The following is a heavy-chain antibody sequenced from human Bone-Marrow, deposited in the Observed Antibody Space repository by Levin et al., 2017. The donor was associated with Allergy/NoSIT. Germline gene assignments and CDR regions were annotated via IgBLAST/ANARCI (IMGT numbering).Heavy chain of an antibody. Sequence: GGSLRLSCAASGFTLSDYAMHWVRQAPGKGLEYVSAISANGGSTYYANSVKGRFTISRDNSKNTLYLQMGSLRVEDMAVYYCARDRRGLYTYGSFDYWGQGALVTVSS. CDR3: ARDRRGLYTYGSFDY. J-gene: IGHJ4*02. V-gene: IGHV3-64*01. CDR1: GFTLSDYA. D-gene: IGHD5-18*01. CDR2: ISANGGST.